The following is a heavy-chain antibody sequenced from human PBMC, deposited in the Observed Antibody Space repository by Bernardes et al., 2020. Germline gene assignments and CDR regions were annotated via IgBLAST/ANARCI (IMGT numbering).Heavy chain of an antibody. Sequence: SETLSLTCAVYGGSFSGYYWSWIRQPPGKGLEWLGEINHSGSTIYNPSLKSRVTISVDTSKNQFLLKLSSVTAADTAVYYCSRGPQPFFGSPLRVVVGKRGIDYWGQGTLVTVSS. CDR3: SRGPQPFFGSPLRVVVGKRGIDY. J-gene: IGHJ4*02. CDR2: INHSGST. V-gene: IGHV4-34*01. D-gene: IGHD2-15*01. CDR1: GGSFSGYY.